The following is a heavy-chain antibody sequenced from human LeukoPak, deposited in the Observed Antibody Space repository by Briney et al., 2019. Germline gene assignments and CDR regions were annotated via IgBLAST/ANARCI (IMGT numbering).Heavy chain of an antibody. V-gene: IGHV4-39*02. Sequence: SETLSLTCTVSGDSISSNNYYWAWIRQSPEKGLEWIGSIYYRGSTYYNPSLKSRVIMSVDTSENHFSLRLTSVTAADTAIYYCARDVPAYCGGDCPNPYWGQGTLVTVSS. J-gene: IGHJ4*02. CDR3: ARDVPAYCGGDCPNPY. D-gene: IGHD2-21*02. CDR2: IYYRGST. CDR1: GDSISSNNYY.